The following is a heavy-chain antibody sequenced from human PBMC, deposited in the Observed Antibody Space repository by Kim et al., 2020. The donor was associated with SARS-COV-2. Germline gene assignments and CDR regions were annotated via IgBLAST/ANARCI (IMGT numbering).Heavy chain of an antibody. Sequence: HYAESEKRRITTSPGTSKNQCSQQLNSVTPEDTAVYYCARDAPVGSHFDYWGQGTLVTVSS. D-gene: IGHD1-26*01. CDR3: ARDAPVGSHFDY. J-gene: IGHJ4*02. V-gene: IGHV6-1*01.